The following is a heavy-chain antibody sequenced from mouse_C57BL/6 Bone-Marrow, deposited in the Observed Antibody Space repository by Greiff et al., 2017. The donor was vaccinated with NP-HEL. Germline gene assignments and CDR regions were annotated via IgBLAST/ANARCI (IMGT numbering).Heavy chain of an antibody. Sequence: EVQVEESGGGLVQPGGSMKLSCAASGFTFSDAWMDWVRQSPEKGLEWVAEIRNKANNHATYYAESVKGRFTISRDDSKSSVYLQMNSLRAEDTGIYYCTVYYGSHYYAMDYWGQGTSVTVSS. J-gene: IGHJ4*01. CDR3: TVYYGSHYYAMDY. CDR1: GFTFSDAW. V-gene: IGHV6-6*01. CDR2: IRNKANNHAT. D-gene: IGHD1-1*01.